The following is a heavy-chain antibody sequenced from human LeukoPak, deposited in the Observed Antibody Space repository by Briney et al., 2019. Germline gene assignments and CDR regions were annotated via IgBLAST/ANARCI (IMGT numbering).Heavy chain of an antibody. V-gene: IGHV3-13*01. J-gene: IGHJ4*02. D-gene: IGHD6-19*01. CDR2: VGISGDT. Sequence: PGGSLRLSCAASGLTFRSYDMPWFRQVTEKVLEWVSAVGISGDTYYAGSVKGRFTISRENAKNSLYLQMNSLTAGDTAVYYCVRGGIQVSGIDEIDYWGQGTLVTVSS. CDR1: GLTFRSYD. CDR3: VRGGIQVSGIDEIDY.